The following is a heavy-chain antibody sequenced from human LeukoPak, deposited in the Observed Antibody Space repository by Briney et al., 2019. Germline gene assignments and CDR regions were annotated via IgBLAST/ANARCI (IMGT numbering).Heavy chain of an antibody. Sequence: PGGSLRLSCAASGFTVSSNYMSWIRQPPGKGLEWIGEINHSGSTNYNPSLKSRVTISVDTSKNQFSLKLSSVTAADTAVYYCAREEEGHIVATSDPYFDYWGQGTLVTVSS. CDR2: INHSGST. CDR3: AREEEGHIVATSDPYFDY. CDR1: GFTVSSNY. V-gene: IGHV4-34*01. J-gene: IGHJ4*02. D-gene: IGHD5-12*01.